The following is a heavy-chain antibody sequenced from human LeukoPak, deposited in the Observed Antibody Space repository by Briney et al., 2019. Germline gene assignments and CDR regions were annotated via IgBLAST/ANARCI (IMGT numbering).Heavy chain of an antibody. CDR2: ISYDGSNK. V-gene: IGHV3-30*04. CDR3: ASSWFGEHY. CDR1: GFTFSGYA. D-gene: IGHD3-10*01. Sequence: GGSLRLSCAASGFTFSGYAMHWVRQAPGKGLEWVALISYDGSNKYYAESVKGRFTISRDNSKNTLYLQMNSLRAKDTAVYYCASSWFGEHYWGQGTLVTVSS. J-gene: IGHJ4*02.